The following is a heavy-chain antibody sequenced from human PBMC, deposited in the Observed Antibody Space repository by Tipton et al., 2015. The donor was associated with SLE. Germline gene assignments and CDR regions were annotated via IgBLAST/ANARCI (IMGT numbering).Heavy chain of an antibody. CDR1: GYSISSGYY. CDR3: ARGGGIRFLEWDYYYMDV. V-gene: IGHV4-38-2*02. Sequence: TLSLTCTVSGYSISSGYYWGWIRQPPGKGLEWIGSIYHSGSTYSNPSLKSRVTISVDTSKNQFSLKLSSVTAADTAVYYCARGGGIRFLEWDYYYMDVWGKGTTVTVSS. CDR2: IYHSGST. D-gene: IGHD3-3*01. J-gene: IGHJ6*03.